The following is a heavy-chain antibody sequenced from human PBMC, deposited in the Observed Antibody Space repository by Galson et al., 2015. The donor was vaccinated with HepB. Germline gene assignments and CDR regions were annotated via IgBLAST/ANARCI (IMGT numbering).Heavy chain of an antibody. D-gene: IGHD4-17*01. CDR1: GYTFTSYG. J-gene: IGHJ5*02. V-gene: IGHV1-18*04. CDR2: ISAYNGNT. CDR3: ARDARVLFYGDYTGAGWFDP. Sequence: SVKVSCKASGYTFTSYGISWVRQAPGQGLEWMGWISAYNGNTNYAQKLQGRVTMTTDTSTSTAYMELRSLRSDDTAVYYCARDARVLFYGDYTGAGWFDPWGQGTLVTVSS.